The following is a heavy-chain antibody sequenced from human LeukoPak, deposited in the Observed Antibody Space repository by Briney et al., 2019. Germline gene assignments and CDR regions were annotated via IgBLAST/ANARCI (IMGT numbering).Heavy chain of an antibody. Sequence: PSETLSLTCTVSGGSISGYYWSWIRQPPGKGLEWIGYIYYSGSTNYNPSLKSRVTISVDTSKNQFSLKLSSVTAADTAVYYCARLGFGYYSYYFDYWGQGTLVTVSS. J-gene: IGHJ4*02. D-gene: IGHD3-22*01. V-gene: IGHV4-59*08. CDR2: IYYSGST. CDR1: GGSISGYY. CDR3: ARLGFGYYSYYFDY.